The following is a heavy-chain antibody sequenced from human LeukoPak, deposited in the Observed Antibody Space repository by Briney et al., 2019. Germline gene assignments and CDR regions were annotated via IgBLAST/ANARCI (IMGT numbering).Heavy chain of an antibody. CDR2: IYYSGST. J-gene: IGHJ3*02. CDR1: GGSISSYY. Sequence: SETLSLTCTVSGGSISSYYWSWIRQPPGKGLEWIGYIYYSGSTNYNPSLKSRVTISVDTSKNQFSLKLSSVTAADTAVYYCARFQIMIFGALGAFDIWGQGTMVTVSS. CDR3: ARFQIMIFGALGAFDI. D-gene: IGHD3/OR15-3a*01. V-gene: IGHV4-59*01.